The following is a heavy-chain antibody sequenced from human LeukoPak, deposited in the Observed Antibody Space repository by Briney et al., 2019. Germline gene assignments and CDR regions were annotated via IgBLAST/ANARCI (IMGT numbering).Heavy chain of an antibody. D-gene: IGHD1-26*01. Sequence: SETLSLTCTVSGGSISSYYWSWIWQPPGKGLEWIGYIYYSGSTNYNPSLKSRVTISVDTSKNQFSLKLSSVTAADTAVYYCARPMGSRDAFDIWGQGTMVTVSS. V-gene: IGHV4-59*01. CDR2: IYYSGST. CDR3: ARPMGSRDAFDI. CDR1: GGSISSYY. J-gene: IGHJ3*02.